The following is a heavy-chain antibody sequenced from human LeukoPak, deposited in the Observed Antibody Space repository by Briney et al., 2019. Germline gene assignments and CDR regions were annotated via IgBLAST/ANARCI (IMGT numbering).Heavy chain of an antibody. CDR3: ARHSYDSSGYNWFDP. D-gene: IGHD3-22*01. CDR1: GASISSGSNY. CDR2: IYSSGST. Sequence: SETLSLTCSVSGASISSGSNYWGWIRQPPGKTLEWIGSIYSSGSTYYNPSLKSRVTISVDTSKNQFSLKLSSVTAADTAVYYCARHSYDSSGYNWFDPWGQGTLVTVSS. J-gene: IGHJ5*02. V-gene: IGHV4-39*01.